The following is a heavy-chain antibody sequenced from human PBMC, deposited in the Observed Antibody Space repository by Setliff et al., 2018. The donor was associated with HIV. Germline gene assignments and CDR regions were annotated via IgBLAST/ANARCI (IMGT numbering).Heavy chain of an antibody. D-gene: IGHD4-17*01. V-gene: IGHV4-39*01. J-gene: IGHJ4*02. Sequence: LSLTCSVSGASIRTTSYPWGWIRQAPGKGLEWIGSIYYTGSTYYNPSFKSRVTISVDTSENQFSLKMYSVTAADTAVYYCARHYGDYVFDSWGQGTPVTVSS. CDR3: ARHYGDYVFDS. CDR1: GASIRTTSYP. CDR2: IYYTGST.